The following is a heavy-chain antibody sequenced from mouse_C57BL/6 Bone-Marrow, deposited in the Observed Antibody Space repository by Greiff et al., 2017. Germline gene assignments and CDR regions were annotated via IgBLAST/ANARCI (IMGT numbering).Heavy chain of an antibody. J-gene: IGHJ4*01. CDR1: GFNIKDDY. CDR2: IDPENGDT. CDR3: TPMTTVDAMDY. Sequence: VQLQQSGAELVRPGASVKLSCTASGFNIKDDYMHWVKQRPEQGLEWIGWIDPENGDTEYASKFQGKATITADTSSNTAYLQLSSLTSEDTAVYYCTPMTTVDAMDYWGQGTSVTVSS. D-gene: IGHD1-1*01. V-gene: IGHV14-4*01.